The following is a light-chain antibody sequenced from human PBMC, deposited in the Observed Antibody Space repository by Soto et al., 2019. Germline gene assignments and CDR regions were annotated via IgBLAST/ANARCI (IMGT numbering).Light chain of an antibody. J-gene: IGKJ4*01. CDR2: GAS. CDR1: QSVNTN. V-gene: IGKV3-15*01. Sequence: EIVMTQSPATLSVSPGERATLSCRASQSVNTNLAWYQQRPGQAPRLLIYGASSRATGIQARFSGSGSGTDFTLTISSLQSEDFAIYYCQQYKDWPPVTFGGGTKVEIK. CDR3: QQYKDWPPVT.